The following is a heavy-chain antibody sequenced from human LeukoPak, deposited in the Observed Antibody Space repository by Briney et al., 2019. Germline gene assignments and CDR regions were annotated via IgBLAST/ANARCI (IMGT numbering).Heavy chain of an antibody. Sequence: ASVKVPCKASRYTFTSYDINWVRQAPGQGLEWMGWMNPNSGNTGYAQKFQGRVTMTRNTSISTAYMELSSLRSEDTAVYYCARDPRYDFLDYWGQGTLVTVSS. V-gene: IGHV1-8*01. J-gene: IGHJ4*02. CDR1: RYTFTSYD. D-gene: IGHD3-3*01. CDR2: MNPNSGNT. CDR3: ARDPRYDFLDY.